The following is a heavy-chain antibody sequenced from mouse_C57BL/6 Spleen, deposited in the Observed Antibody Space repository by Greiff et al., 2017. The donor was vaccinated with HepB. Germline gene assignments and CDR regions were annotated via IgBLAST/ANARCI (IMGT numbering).Heavy chain of an antibody. J-gene: IGHJ2*01. CDR2: IYPGSGNT. CDR1: GYSFTSYY. Sequence: QVQLQQSGPELVKPGASVKLSCKASGYSFTSYYIHWVKQRPGQGLEWIGWIYPGSGNTKYNEKFKGKATLTADTSSSTAYMQLSSLTSEDSAVYYCARRGYGNYAFDYWGQGTTLTVSS. V-gene: IGHV1-66*01. D-gene: IGHD2-10*02. CDR3: ARRGYGNYAFDY.